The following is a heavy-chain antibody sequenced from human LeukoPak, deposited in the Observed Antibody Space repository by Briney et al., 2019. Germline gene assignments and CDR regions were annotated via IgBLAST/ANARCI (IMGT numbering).Heavy chain of an antibody. CDR3: AKDLALYCGGDCYARSPDWFDP. J-gene: IGHJ5*02. V-gene: IGHV3-23*01. CDR1: GFTFSSYA. CDR2: ISGSGGST. D-gene: IGHD2-21*02. Sequence: GGSLRLSCAASGFTFSSYAMSWVRQAPGKGLEWVSAISGSGGSTYYADSVKGRFTISRDNSKNTLYLQMNSLRAEDTAVYYCAKDLALYCGGDCYARSPDWFDPWGQGTLVTVSS.